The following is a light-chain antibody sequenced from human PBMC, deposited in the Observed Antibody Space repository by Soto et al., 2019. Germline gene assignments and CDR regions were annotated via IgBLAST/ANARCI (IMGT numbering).Light chain of an antibody. V-gene: IGKV1-13*02. Sequence: AIQLTQSPSSLSASVVDRVTITCRASQGISSALDWYQQKPGKAPKLLIYDASSLESVVPPRFSGSGSGTDFTLTISSLQPEDFATYYCQQFNSYPLAFGPGTKVDIK. J-gene: IGKJ3*01. CDR3: QQFNSYPLA. CDR1: QGISSA. CDR2: DAS.